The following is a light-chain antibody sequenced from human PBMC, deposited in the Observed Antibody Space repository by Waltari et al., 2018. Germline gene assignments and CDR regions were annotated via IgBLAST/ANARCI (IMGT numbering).Light chain of an antibody. V-gene: IGKV4-1*01. CDR1: QGVLYTTNNKNY. CDR2: WAS. CDR3: QQYHSPPQT. J-gene: IGKJ4*01. Sequence: DIVMTPSQDLLVVLLGEGATINCKSSQGVLYTTNNKNYIAWYQEKPGQPPKLLIYWASTRESGVPDRLSGSGSGTNFTLTISSLQAEGVAVYYCQQYHSPPQTFGGGTKVEIK.